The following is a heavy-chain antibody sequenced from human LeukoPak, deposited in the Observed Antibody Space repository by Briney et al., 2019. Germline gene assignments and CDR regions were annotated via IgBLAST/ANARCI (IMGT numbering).Heavy chain of an antibody. D-gene: IGHD3-16*01. V-gene: IGHV4-30-2*01. CDR3: AGGGDLPRDY. CDR2: IYQSGKT. CDR1: SGSVSSGHYY. Sequence: SETLALTCTVSSGSVSSGHYYWTWIRLPPGKGLECIGYIYQSGKTFYNPSLRSRVNMSLDRAKNQVSLTLNSVTAADTAVYYCAGGGDLPRDYWGQGTLVTVSS. J-gene: IGHJ4*02.